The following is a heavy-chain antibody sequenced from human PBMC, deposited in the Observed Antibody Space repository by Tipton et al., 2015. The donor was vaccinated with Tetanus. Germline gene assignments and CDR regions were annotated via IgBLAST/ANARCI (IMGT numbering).Heavy chain of an antibody. D-gene: IGHD3-10*01. Sequence: QVQLVQSGAEVKKPGSSVKVSCKASGGTFSSYAISWVRQAPGQGLEWMGGIIPIFGTANYAQKFQGRVTITADESTSTAYMELSSLRSEDTAVYYCARRSTNYYGSGSYYYYGMDVWGQGTTVTVSS. CDR1: GGTFSSYA. J-gene: IGHJ6*02. CDR2: IIPIFGTA. CDR3: ARRSTNYYGSGSYYYYGMDV. V-gene: IGHV1-69*01.